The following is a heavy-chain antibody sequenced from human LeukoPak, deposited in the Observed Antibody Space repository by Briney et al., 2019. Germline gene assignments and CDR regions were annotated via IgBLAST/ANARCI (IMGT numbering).Heavy chain of an antibody. CDR3: ARRRRSNWAFDS. CDR1: GGSIDGYY. CDR2: IYYGGST. V-gene: IGHV4-59*08. J-gene: IGHJ4*02. D-gene: IGHD1-1*01. Sequence: SETLSLTCTVSGGSIDGYYWTWIRQPPGKELEWIGNIYYGGSTNYNPSLKSRVTISGDTSRNHFSLSLRSVTAADTAVYYCARRRRSNWAFDSWGQGTLVTVSS.